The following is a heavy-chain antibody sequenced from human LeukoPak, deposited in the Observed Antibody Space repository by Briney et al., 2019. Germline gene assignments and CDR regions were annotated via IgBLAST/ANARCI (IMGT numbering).Heavy chain of an antibody. J-gene: IGHJ4*02. Sequence: ASVKVSCKASGHTFTGYYMHWVRQAPGQGLEWMGWINPNSGGTNYAQTFQGRVTMTRDTSISTAYMELSRLRSDDTAVYYCARVGDYYGSGSYYNYYFDYWGQGTLVTVSS. V-gene: IGHV1-2*02. CDR1: GHTFTGYY. CDR2: INPNSGGT. D-gene: IGHD3-10*01. CDR3: ARVGDYYGSGSYYNYYFDY.